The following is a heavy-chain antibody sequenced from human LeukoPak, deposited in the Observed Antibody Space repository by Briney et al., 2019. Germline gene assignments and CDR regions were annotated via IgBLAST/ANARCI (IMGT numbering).Heavy chain of an antibody. CDR2: IYYSGST. CDR3: ARLTVDTAILFDY. V-gene: IGHV4-59*08. CDR1: GGSISSYY. D-gene: IGHD5-18*01. Sequence: SETLSLTCTVSGGSISSYYWSWIRQPPGKGLEWIGYIYYSGSTNYNPSLKSRVTISVDTSKTQFSLKLSSVTAADTAVYYCARLTVDTAILFDYWGQGTLVTVSS. J-gene: IGHJ4*02.